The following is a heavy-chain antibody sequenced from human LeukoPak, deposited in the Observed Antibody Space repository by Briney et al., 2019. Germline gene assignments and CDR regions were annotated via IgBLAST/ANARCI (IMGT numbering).Heavy chain of an antibody. J-gene: IGHJ4*02. Sequence: GGSLRLFCAASGFTFSTYWMSWVRQAPGKGPEFVANIKPDHSEKYYLDSVKGRFTISRDNAESSLYLQMNSLRDEDTAVYYCFREGGYWGQGTLVTVSS. CDR2: IKPDHSEK. CDR3: FREGGY. V-gene: IGHV3-7*01. D-gene: IGHD3-16*01. CDR1: GFTFSTYW.